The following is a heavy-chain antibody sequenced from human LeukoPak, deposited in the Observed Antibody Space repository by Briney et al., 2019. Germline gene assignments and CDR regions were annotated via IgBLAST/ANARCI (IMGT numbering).Heavy chain of an antibody. V-gene: IGHV4-34*01. Sequence: SETLSLTCAVYGGSFSGYYGSWIRQPPGKGLEWIGEVNHIGSTNYNPSLISRVTISVDTSKNQFSLKLSSVTAADTAVYYCARARALGSSGWFLTKTNDAFDIWGQGTMVTVSS. CDR3: ARARALGSSGWFLTKTNDAFDI. D-gene: IGHD6-19*01. J-gene: IGHJ3*02. CDR1: GGSFSGYY. CDR2: VNHIGST.